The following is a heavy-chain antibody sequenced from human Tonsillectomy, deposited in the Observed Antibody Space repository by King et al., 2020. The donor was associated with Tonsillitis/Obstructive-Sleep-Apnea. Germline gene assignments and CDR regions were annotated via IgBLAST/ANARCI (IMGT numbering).Heavy chain of an antibody. V-gene: IGHV3-9*01. Sequence: VQLVESGGGLVQPGRSLRLSCAASGFTFDDYAMHWVRQAPGKGLEWVSGISWNSGNIGYADPVKGRFTISRDNAKNSLYLQMNSLRAEHTTLYYCAKYIGPTTLVDPATGWYMDVWGKGTTVTVSS. J-gene: IGHJ6*03. D-gene: IGHD1-26*01. CDR2: ISWNSGNI. CDR3: AKYIGPTTLVDPATGWYMDV. CDR1: GFTFDDYA.